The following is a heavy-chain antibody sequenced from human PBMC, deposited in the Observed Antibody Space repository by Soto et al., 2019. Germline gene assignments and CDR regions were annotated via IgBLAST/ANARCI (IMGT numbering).Heavy chain of an antibody. D-gene: IGHD2-2*01. V-gene: IGHV4-34*01. Sequence: SETLSLTCAVYGGSFSGYFWSWIRQPPGKGLEWIGEINHGGSTNYNPSLKSRVTISVDTSKNQSSLKLSSVTAADTAVYYCARGGYCSSTSYYWWFDPWGPGTLVT. J-gene: IGHJ5*02. CDR2: INHGGST. CDR3: ARGGYCSSTSYYWWFDP. CDR1: GGSFSGYF.